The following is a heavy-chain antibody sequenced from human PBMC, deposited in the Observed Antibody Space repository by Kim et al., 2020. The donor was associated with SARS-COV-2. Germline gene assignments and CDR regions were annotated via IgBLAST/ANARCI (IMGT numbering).Heavy chain of an antibody. Sequence: GGSLRLSCAASGFTLSTYAMHWVRQTPGKGLEWVAVISYDGSNYYYADSVKGRFTISRDNSKNTLYLQMNSLRREDTAVYHCARDPWSRLRGLIYSYYGMDVWGQGTTVTVSS. D-gene: IGHD3-10*01. J-gene: IGHJ6*02. CDR1: GFTLSTYA. CDR3: ARDPWSRLRGLIYSYYGMDV. V-gene: IGHV3-30-3*01. CDR2: ISYDGSNY.